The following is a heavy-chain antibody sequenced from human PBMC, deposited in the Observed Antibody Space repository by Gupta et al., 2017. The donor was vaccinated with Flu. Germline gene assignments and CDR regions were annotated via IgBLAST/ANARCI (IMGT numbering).Heavy chain of an antibody. CDR3: AQDRGYNGLGLEH. D-gene: IGHD5-12*01. Sequence: VAGLRWNSVVICYADSVKGRFTISRDNAKNSLYLHMTSLRVEDTALYFCAQDRGYNGLGLEHWGPGTLVTVSS. V-gene: IGHV3-9*01. J-gene: IGHJ4*02. CDR2: LRWNSVVI.